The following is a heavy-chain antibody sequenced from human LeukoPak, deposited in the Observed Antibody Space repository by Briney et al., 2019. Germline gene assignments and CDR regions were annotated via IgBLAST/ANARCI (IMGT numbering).Heavy chain of an antibody. Sequence: KSSETLSLTCAVPGGSISSGGYSWSWIRQPPGKGLEWIGYIYHSGSTYYNPSLKSRVTISVDTSKNQFSLKLSSVTAADTAVYYCARGSRRVTTDAFDIWGQGTMVTVSS. CDR1: GGSISSGGYS. D-gene: IGHD4-17*01. CDR2: IYHSGST. CDR3: ARGSRRVTTDAFDI. J-gene: IGHJ3*02. V-gene: IGHV4-30-2*01.